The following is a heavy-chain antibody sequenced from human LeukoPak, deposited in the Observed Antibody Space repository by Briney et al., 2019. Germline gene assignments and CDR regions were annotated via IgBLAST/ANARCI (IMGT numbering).Heavy chain of an antibody. CDR2: FSGRDFRT. CDR1: GFTFRRSV. D-gene: IGHD1-26*01. J-gene: IGHJ4*02. Sequence: GGSLRLSCVASGFTFRRSVMSWVRQAPGKGLEWVSTFSGRDFRTYYADSVKGRFTISRDNSKNTLYLQMNGLRAEDTAVYYCAIVVVETTSYYFDFWGQGTLVTVSS. CDR3: AIVVVETTSYYFDF. V-gene: IGHV3-23*01.